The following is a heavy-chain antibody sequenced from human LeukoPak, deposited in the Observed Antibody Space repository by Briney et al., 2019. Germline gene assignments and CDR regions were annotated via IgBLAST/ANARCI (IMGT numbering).Heavy chain of an antibody. CDR1: GXSVSTSGVA. J-gene: IGHJ3*01. D-gene: IGHD6-25*01. CDR2: TYYTSKWNT. V-gene: IGHV6-1*01. CDR3: ARGRASAFDV. Sequence: TSQTLSLTCAISGXSVSTSGVAWNWVRQSPSRGLEWLGRTYYTSKWNTDYAVSVKSRIVVNPDTSKNQFSLQLNSVTSEDTAVYYCARGRASAFDVWSQGTMVTVSS.